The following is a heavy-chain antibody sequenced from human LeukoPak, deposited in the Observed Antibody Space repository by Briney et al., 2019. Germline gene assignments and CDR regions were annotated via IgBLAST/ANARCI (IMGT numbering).Heavy chain of an antibody. D-gene: IGHD3-10*01. CDR1: GIILSNYA. J-gene: IGHJ4*02. CDR3: AKRGVVIRGILVIGYHQEAYHYDY. Sequence: GGSLLLSCVVSGIILSNYAMSWVRQAPGKGLEWVSYISERGGTTTYADSVKGRFTISRDNSLNTMYLQMSSLRAEDTAVYFCAKRGVVIRGILVIGYHQEAYHYDYWGQGVLVTVSS. V-gene: IGHV3-23*01. CDR2: ISERGGTT.